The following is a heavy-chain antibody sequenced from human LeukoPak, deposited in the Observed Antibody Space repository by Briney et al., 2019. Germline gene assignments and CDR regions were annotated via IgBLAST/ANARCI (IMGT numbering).Heavy chain of an antibody. Sequence: ASVKVSCKASGYTFTSYAMNWVRQAPGQGLEWMGWINTNTGNPTYAQGFTGRFVFSLDTSVSTAYLQISSLKAEDTAVYYCARDGIYDSSGYFLSFDIWGQGTMVTVSS. CDR2: INTNTGNP. CDR3: ARDGIYDSSGYFLSFDI. D-gene: IGHD3-22*01. CDR1: GYTFTSYA. J-gene: IGHJ3*02. V-gene: IGHV7-4-1*02.